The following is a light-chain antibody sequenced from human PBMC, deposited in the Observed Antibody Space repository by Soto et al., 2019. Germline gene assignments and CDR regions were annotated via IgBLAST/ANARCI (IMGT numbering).Light chain of an antibody. J-gene: IGLJ1*01. CDR1: SSNIGAGYA. CDR2: GNR. V-gene: IGLV1-40*01. Sequence: QSVLTQPPSVSGAPGQRVTISCTRSSSNIGAGYAVHWYQQLPGTAPKLLLYGNRNRPSGVPDRFSGSRSGTSASLAITWRRAQDEADYYCQSCDSGLNYVFGTGTKLTVL. CDR3: QSCDSGLNYV.